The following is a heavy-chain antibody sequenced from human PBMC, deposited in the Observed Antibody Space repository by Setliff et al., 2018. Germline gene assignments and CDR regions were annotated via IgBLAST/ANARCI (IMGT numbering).Heavy chain of an antibody. J-gene: IGHJ4*02. CDR2: INPNSGGT. D-gene: IGHD6-6*01. Sequence: RASVKVSCKASGYTFTGYYMHWVRQAPGQGLEWMGWINPNSGGTNYAQKFQGWVTMTRDTSTSTVYMELSSLRSEDTAVYYCARDTRGYSSSSGVDYWGQGTLVTVSS. CDR1: GYTFTGYY. V-gene: IGHV1-2*04. CDR3: ARDTRGYSSSSGVDY.